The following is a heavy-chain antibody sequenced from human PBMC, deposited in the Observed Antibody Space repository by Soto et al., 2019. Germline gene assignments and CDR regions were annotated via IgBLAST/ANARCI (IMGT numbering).Heavy chain of an antibody. CDR3: ARDHVVVAATKIPHYGMDV. J-gene: IGHJ6*02. CDR1: GGTFXSYA. CDR2: IIPIFGTA. V-gene: IGHV1-69*13. Sequence: ASVKVSCKASGGTFXSYAISWVRQAPGQGLEWMGGIIPIFGTANYAQKFQGRVTITADESTSTAYMELSSLRSEDTAVYYCARDHVVVAATKIPHYGMDVWGQGTTVTVS. D-gene: IGHD2-15*01.